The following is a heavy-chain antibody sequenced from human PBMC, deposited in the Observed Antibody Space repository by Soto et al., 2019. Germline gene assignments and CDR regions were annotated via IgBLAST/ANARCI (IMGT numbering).Heavy chain of an antibody. CDR1: GGSISSYY. CDR2: IYYSGST. CDR3: ARFPAKYSISSSDY. Sequence: SETLSLTCTVSGGSISSYYWSWIRQPPGKGLEWIGYIYYSGSTNYNPSLKSRVTISVDTSKNQFSLKLSSVTAADTAVYYCARFPAKYSISSSDYWGQGTLVTSPQ. D-gene: IGHD6-6*01. J-gene: IGHJ4*02. V-gene: IGHV4-59*01.